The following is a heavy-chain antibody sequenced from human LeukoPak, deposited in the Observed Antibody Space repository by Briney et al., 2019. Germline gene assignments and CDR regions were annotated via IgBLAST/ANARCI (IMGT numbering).Heavy chain of an antibody. CDR3: AKRDSSNYYPYYFDC. V-gene: IGHV3-23*01. J-gene: IGHJ4*02. CDR2: IGGTDGST. CDR1: GFTFSSYA. D-gene: IGHD3-22*01. Sequence: GGSLRLSCAASGFTFSSYAMSWVRQAPGKWLEWVSAIGGTDGSTYYADSVKGRFTISRDNSKSTLYLQMNSLRAEDTAIYYCAKRDSSNYYPYYFDCWGQGTLVTVSS.